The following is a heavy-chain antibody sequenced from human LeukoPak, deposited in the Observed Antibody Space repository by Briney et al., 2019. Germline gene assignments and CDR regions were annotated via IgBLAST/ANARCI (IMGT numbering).Heavy chain of an antibody. CDR2: INHSGST. V-gene: IGHV4-34*01. J-gene: IGHJ3*02. CDR1: GGSLSGYY. CDR3: ARPVEGSGWSQDAFDI. D-gene: IGHD6-19*01. Sequence: SETLSLTCAVYGGSLSGYYWSWIRQPPGKGLEWIGEINHSGSTNYNPSLKSRVTISVDTSKNQFSLKLSSVTAADTAVYYCARPVEGSGWSQDAFDIWGQGTMVTVSS.